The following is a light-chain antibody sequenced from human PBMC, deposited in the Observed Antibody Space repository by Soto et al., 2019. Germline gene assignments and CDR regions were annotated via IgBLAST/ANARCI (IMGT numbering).Light chain of an antibody. J-gene: IGKJ1*01. CDR2: GAS. Sequence: EIVMTQSPATLSVSPGEGATLSCRASQSVGSNLAWYQQKPGQAPRHLIYGASTRATGVAARFSGSGSGTEFTLTISSLQSEDFAGYYCQQYNNWPRTFGQGTKVEIK. CDR3: QQYNNWPRT. V-gene: IGKV3-15*01. CDR1: QSVGSN.